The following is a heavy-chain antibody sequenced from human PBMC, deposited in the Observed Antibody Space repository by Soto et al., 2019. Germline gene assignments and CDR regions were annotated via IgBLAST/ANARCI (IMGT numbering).Heavy chain of an antibody. CDR1: GFTFSSYS. CDR2: ISSCSSYI. CDR3: AREGYSSGLDY. J-gene: IGHJ4*02. D-gene: IGHD6-19*01. Sequence: GGSLRLSCAASGFTFSSYSMNWVRQAPGKGLEWVSSISSCSSYIYYADSVKGRFTVSRDNAKNSLYLQMNSLRAEDTAVYYCAREGYSSGLDYWGQGTLVTVSS. V-gene: IGHV3-21*01.